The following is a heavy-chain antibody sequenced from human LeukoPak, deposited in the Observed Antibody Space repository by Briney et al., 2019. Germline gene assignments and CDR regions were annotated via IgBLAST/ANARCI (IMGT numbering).Heavy chain of an antibody. Sequence: SETLSLTCTVSGGSISSSSYYWGWIRQPPGKGLEWIGSIYASGSTYYNPSLESRVTISVDTSKNQFSLKLSSVTAADTAVYYCARPGYSSGWYVYWGQGTLVTVSS. CDR2: IYASGST. J-gene: IGHJ4*02. D-gene: IGHD6-19*01. CDR3: ARPGYSSGWYVY. V-gene: IGHV4-39*01. CDR1: GGSISSSSYY.